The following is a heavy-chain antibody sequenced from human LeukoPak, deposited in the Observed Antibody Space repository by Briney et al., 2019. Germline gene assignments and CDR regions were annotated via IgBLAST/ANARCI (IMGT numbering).Heavy chain of an antibody. D-gene: IGHD6-13*01. CDR1: GFSLGTVGGG. J-gene: IGHJ4*02. CDR2: SYWDGDK. CDR3: AHRQVAAAGIDHFNY. Sequence: ESGPTQSHPSRLLTLTYSFSGFSLGTVGGGGGWIRQPPGNALEWFPLSYWDGDKRYCPSPKSRLTITKDTSKNQVVHTMTNMDAVDTATYYCAHRQVAAAGIDHFNYWGQGTLVTVSS. V-gene: IGHV2-5*02.